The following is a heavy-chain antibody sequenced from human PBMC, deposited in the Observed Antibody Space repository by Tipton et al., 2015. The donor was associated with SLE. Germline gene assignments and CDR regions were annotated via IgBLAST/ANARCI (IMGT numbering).Heavy chain of an antibody. CDR3: ARGAPDY. CDR2: INQNGGT. CDR1: GGSLSGYY. V-gene: IGHV4-34*01. J-gene: IGHJ4*02. Sequence: TLSLTCAVNGGSLSGYYWSWIRQAPGKGLEWIGEINQNGGTKYNSSLKSRVTISVDASRNQYSLRLTSVIAADTGVYYCARGAPDYWGQGTQVTVST.